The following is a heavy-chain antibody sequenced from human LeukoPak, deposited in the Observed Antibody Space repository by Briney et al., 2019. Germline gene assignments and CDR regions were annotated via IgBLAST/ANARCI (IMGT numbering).Heavy chain of an antibody. CDR2: ISGGDGSP. D-gene: IGHD3-10*01. V-gene: IGHV3-23*01. CDR3: AKGESHPKYYFDD. J-gene: IGHJ4*02. Sequence: GGSLRLSCAASGFTFSTYAMRWVRQAPGKGLEWVSSISGGDGSPYYADSVKGRFTISRDNSKNTLYLQMNSLRAEDTAVYYCAKGESHPKYYFDDWGQGTLVTVSS. CDR1: GFTFSTYA.